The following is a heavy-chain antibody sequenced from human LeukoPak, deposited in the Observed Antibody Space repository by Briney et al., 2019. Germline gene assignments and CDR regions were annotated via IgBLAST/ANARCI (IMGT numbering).Heavy chain of an antibody. CDR1: GFTFSNYA. J-gene: IGHJ4*02. Sequence: PGGSLTLSCAASGFTFSNYAMSWVRLAPGKGLEGVSAISGSEGTTTYADPVKGRFPISRDNSKNTLCLQMNSLRAEDTAVYYCAKHRLGSKAKDYWGQGTLVTVSS. CDR3: AKHRLGSKAKDY. CDR2: ISGSEGTT. V-gene: IGHV3-23*01. D-gene: IGHD3-10*01.